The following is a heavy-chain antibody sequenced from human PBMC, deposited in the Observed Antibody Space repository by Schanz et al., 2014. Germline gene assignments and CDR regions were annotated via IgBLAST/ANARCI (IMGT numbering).Heavy chain of an antibody. Sequence: VRLVESGGGLVQSGGSLRLSCAASGFTFSSYGMHWVRQAPGKGLEWVAFIRYDGSNKYYADSVKGRFTISRDNSKNTLYLQMNSLRDEDTAMYYCAKRCSSTSCSHGAFDIWGQGTMVTVSS. CDR3: AKRCSSTSCSHGAFDI. CDR2: IRYDGSNK. V-gene: IGHV3-30*02. CDR1: GFTFSSYG. D-gene: IGHD2-2*01. J-gene: IGHJ3*02.